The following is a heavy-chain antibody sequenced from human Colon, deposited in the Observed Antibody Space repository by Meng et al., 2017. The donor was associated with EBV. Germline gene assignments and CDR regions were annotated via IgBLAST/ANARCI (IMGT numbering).Heavy chain of an antibody. J-gene: IGHJ4*02. CDR3: ARVPTTGYKDH. V-gene: IGHV4-34*01. CDR2: VSHPGSA. D-gene: IGHD3-9*01. Sequence: QVLLQQLGVGLLKPSETLSLTCTFNGGSFSGYVWSWVRQPPGKGMEWIGEVSHPGSANYNPSLKSRVTISVDASEKQFSLRLTSVTAADSAVYYCARVPTTGYKDHWGQGTLVTVSS. CDR1: GGSFSGYV.